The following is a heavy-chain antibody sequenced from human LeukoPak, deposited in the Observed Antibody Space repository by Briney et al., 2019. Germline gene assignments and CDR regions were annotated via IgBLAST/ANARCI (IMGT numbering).Heavy chain of an antibody. CDR2: IYYSGST. Sequence: TSETLSLTCTVSGGSISSSSSYWGWIRQPPGKGLEWIGNIYYSGSTYYNPSLKSRVTISVDTSKNQFSLKLSSVTAADTAVYYCARRAAAGHFDYWGQGTLVTVSS. D-gene: IGHD6-13*01. CDR3: ARRAAAGHFDY. V-gene: IGHV4-39*01. J-gene: IGHJ4*02. CDR1: GGSISSSSSY.